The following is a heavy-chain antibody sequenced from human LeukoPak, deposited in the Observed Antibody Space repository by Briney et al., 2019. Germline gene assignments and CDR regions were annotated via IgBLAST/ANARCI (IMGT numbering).Heavy chain of an antibody. CDR2: IIPIFGTA. V-gene: IGHV1-69*01. Sequence: SVKVSCKASGGTFSIYAISWGRQAPGQGLEWRGGIIPIFGTANYAQTFQGRVTITADESTSTAYMALSSLRSEDTAVYYCARDCYGSGSYYTQWGQGTLVTVSS. CDR1: GGTFSIYA. J-gene: IGHJ4*02. CDR3: ARDCYGSGSYYTQ. D-gene: IGHD3-10*01.